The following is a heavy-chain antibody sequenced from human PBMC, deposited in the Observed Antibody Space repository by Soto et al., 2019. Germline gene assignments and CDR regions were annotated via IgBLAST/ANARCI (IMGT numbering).Heavy chain of an antibody. J-gene: IGHJ6*03. V-gene: IGHV4-39*01. CDR1: GGSISSSSYY. D-gene: IGHD3-3*01. CDR2: IYYSGST. CDR3: ARQLTSSYYDFWIVSADYYYYYMDV. Sequence: QLQLQESGPGLVKPSETLSLTCTVSGGSISSSSYYWGWIRQPPGKGLEWIGSIYYSGSTYYNPSLKSRVTPAVDTSKNQRSQKLSSVTAADTAVYYCARQLTSSYYDFWIVSADYYYYYMDVWGKGTTVTVSS.